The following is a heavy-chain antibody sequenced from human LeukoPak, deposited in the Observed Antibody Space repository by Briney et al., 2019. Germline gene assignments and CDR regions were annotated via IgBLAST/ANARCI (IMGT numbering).Heavy chain of an antibody. CDR2: INHSGST. V-gene: IGHV4-34*01. CDR3: ARGGYCSSTSCYPFDY. CDR1: GGFFSGYY. D-gene: IGHD2-2*01. Sequence: PSETLSLTCAVYGGFFSGYYWSWIRQPPGKGLEWIGEINHSGSTNYNPSLKSRVTISVDTSKNQFSLKLSSVTAADTAVYYCARGGYCSSTSCYPFDYWGQGTLVTVSS. J-gene: IGHJ4*02.